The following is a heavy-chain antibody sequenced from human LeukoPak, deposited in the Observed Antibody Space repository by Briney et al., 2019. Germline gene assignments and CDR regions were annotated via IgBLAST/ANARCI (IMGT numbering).Heavy chain of an antibody. CDR2: IYYSGST. J-gene: IGHJ6*03. Sequence: SETLSLTCTVSGGSISSSSYYWGWIRQPPGKGLEWIGSIYYSGSTYYNPSLKSRVTISVDTSKNQFSLKLSSVTAADTAVYYCARRGSGYSIEDHYMDVWGKGTTVTVSS. CDR1: GGSISSSSYY. D-gene: IGHD6-13*01. CDR3: ARRGSGYSIEDHYMDV. V-gene: IGHV4-39*01.